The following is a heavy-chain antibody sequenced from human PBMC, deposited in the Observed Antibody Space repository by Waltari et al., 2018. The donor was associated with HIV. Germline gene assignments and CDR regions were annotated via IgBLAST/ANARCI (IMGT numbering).Heavy chain of an antibody. CDR3: YGFV. J-gene: IGHJ4*02. V-gene: IGHV3-15*01. D-gene: IGHD3-10*01. CDR1: GLTLRNAW. Sequence: EVPLVESGGGLVKPGGSLRLSCAASGLTLRNAWMSWVRQAPGKGLEWVGRIKSKTDGGTEDYAAPVKGRFTISRDDSKNILYLQMNSLKTEDTAVYYCYGFVWGQGTLVTVSS. CDR2: IKSKTDGGTE.